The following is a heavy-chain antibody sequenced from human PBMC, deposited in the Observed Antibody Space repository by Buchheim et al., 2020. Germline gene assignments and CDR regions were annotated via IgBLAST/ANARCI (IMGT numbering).Heavy chain of an antibody. CDR1: GGSISSYY. CDR3: ARGHSSSSVWFDP. D-gene: IGHD6-13*01. CDR2: IYYSGNT. V-gene: IGHV4-59*01. J-gene: IGHJ5*02. Sequence: QVQLQESGPGLVKPSETLSLTCTVSGGSISSYYWSWIRQPPGKGLEWIGYIYYSGNTNYNPSLKSRVTIPVEMSKNKFSLKLSSVTAADTAVYYCARGHSSSSVWFDPWGQGTL.